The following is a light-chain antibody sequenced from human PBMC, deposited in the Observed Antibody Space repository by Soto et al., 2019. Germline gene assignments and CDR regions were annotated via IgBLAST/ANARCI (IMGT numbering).Light chain of an antibody. CDR2: DAS. Sequence: EIVLTQSPSTLSFSPGERAPLSCRARQSVSSYLAWYQPKPGQAPRLLIYDASTRATGLPARCSGSRSCTAVSLPIISRLPADDAVYYCQQRSNCSPITFGQGTRLEIK. J-gene: IGKJ5*01. CDR3: QQRSNCSPIT. V-gene: IGKV3-11*01. CDR1: QSVSSY.